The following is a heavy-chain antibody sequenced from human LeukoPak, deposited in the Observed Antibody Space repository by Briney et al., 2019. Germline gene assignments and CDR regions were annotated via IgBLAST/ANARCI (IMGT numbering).Heavy chain of an antibody. CDR1: GFTFSSYA. D-gene: IGHD2-2*02. Sequence: GGSLRLSCAASGFTFSSYAMHWVRQAPGKGLEWVAVISYDGRKEYYADSVKGRFTISRGNSKNTVYLQMNSLRAEDTAVYYCARDSPISTDRWFDPWGQGTLVTVSS. J-gene: IGHJ5*02. CDR2: ISYDGRKE. CDR3: ARDSPISTDRWFDP. V-gene: IGHV3-30*04.